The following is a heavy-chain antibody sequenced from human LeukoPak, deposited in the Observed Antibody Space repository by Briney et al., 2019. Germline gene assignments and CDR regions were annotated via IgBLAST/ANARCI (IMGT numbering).Heavy chain of an antibody. D-gene: IGHD1-26*01. J-gene: IGHJ6*02. CDR2: IYYSGST. CDR1: GGSISSYY. Sequence: SETLSLTCTVSGGSISSYYWSWIRQPPGKGLEWIGYIYYSGSTNYNPSLKSRVTISVDTSKNQFSLKLSSVTAADTAVYYCARQTAQWELLVGMDVWGQGTTVTVSS. V-gene: IGHV4-59*08. CDR3: ARQTAQWELLVGMDV.